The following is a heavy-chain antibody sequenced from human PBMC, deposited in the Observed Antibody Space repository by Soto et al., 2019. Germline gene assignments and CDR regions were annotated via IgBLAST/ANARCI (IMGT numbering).Heavy chain of an antibody. CDR1: GFTFSGDW. CDR2: INMDGSST. Sequence: GGSLRLSCAASGFTFSGDWMHWVRQAAGKGLVWVSRINMDGSSTNYADSVKGRFTISRDNAKNTLYLQMNSLRVDDTAVYYCARGPRALYHPDYCGPAALLTVSS. D-gene: IGHD2-2*01. V-gene: IGHV3-74*01. J-gene: IGHJ4*02. CDR3: ARGPRALYHPDY.